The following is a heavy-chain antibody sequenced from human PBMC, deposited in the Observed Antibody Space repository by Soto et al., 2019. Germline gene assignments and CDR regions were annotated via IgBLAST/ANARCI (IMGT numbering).Heavy chain of an antibody. Sequence: QITLKASGPTLVKPTQTLMLTCTFSGFSLSSSAVGVGWLRQPPGKALEWLALIYWDDDERYNSSLRRRLTITKDTCKKQVVLTMTTIYPADTSTYYCSHRDYYGSGEGAFDICCQGTMVTGSS. CDR3: SHRDYYGSGEGAFDI. V-gene: IGHV2-5*02. CDR1: GFSLSSSAVG. CDR2: IYWDDDE. D-gene: IGHD3-10*01. J-gene: IGHJ3*02.